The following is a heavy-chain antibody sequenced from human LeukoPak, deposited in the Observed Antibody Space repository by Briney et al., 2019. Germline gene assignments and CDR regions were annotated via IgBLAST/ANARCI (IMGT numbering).Heavy chain of an antibody. CDR2: IISSGSTI. J-gene: IGHJ6*02. CDR3: ARNYYGMDV. V-gene: IGHV3-48*03. Sequence: GGSLRLSCAASGFTFSSYEMNWVRQAPGKGLEWVSYIISSGSTIYYADSVKGRFTISRDNAKNSLYLQMNSLRAEDTAVYYCARNYYGMDVWGQGTTVTVSS. CDR1: GFTFSSYE.